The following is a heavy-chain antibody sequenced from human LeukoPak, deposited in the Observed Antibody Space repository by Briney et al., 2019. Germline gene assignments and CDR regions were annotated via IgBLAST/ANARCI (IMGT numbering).Heavy chain of an antibody. CDR2: IYHSGST. CDR3: ARFGDWRSALDY. V-gene: IGHV4-38-2*02. CDR1: GYSISSGYY. D-gene: IGHD3-16*01. Sequence: SETLSLTCTVSGYSISSGYYWGWIRQPPGKGLEWIGSIYHSGSTYYNPSPKSRVTISVDTSKNQFSLKLSSVTAADTAVYYCARFGDWRSALDYWGQGTLVTVSS. J-gene: IGHJ4*02.